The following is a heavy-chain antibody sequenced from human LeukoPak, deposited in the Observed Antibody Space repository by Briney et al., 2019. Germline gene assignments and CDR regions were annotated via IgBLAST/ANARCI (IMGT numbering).Heavy chain of an antibody. CDR1: GGSISGGGYY. J-gene: IGHJ4*02. Sequence: SQTLSLTCTVSGGSISGGGYYWSWIRQHPGKGLEWIGYIYYSGSTYYNPSLKSRVTISVDTSKNQFSLKLSSVTAADTAVYYCATGGSSGYYYYIDYWGQGTLVTVSS. D-gene: IGHD3-22*01. V-gene: IGHV4-31*03. CDR2: IYYSGST. CDR3: ATGGSSGYYYYIDY.